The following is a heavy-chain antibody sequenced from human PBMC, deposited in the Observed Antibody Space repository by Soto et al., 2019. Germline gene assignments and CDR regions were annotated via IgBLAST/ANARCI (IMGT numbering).Heavy chain of an antibody. J-gene: IGHJ5*02. Sequence: SETLSLTCTVSGGSISSSSYYWGWIRQPPGKGLEWIGSIYYSGSTYYNPSLKSRVTISVDTSKNQFSLKLSSETAADTAVYDCARVSSGWYGLQGGWFDPWGQGTLVTVSS. D-gene: IGHD6-19*01. CDR2: IYYSGST. CDR1: GGSISSSSYY. CDR3: ARVSSGWYGLQGGWFDP. V-gene: IGHV4-39*07.